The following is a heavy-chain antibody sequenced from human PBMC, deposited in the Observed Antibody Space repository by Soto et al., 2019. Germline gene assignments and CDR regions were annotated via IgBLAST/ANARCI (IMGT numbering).Heavy chain of an antibody. Sequence: SETLSLTCTVSGGYISSYYWSWIRQPPGKGLEWIGYIYYSGSTNYNPSLKSRVTISVDTSKNQFSLKLSSVTAADTAVYYCAGEYSGYDCWFGPWGQGTLVTV. CDR3: AGEYSGYDCWFGP. D-gene: IGHD5-12*01. J-gene: IGHJ5*02. V-gene: IGHV4-59*01. CDR1: GGYISSYY. CDR2: IYYSGST.